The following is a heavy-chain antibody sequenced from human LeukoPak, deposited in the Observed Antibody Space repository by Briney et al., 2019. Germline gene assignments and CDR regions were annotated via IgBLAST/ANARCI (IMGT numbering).Heavy chain of an antibody. Sequence: GGSLRLSCAASGFTVSSNYMSWVRQAPGKGLEWVSSISSSSSYIYYADSVKGRFTISRDNAKNSLYLQMNSLRAEDTAVYYCARTGGVSSGENWFDPWGQGTLVTVSS. J-gene: IGHJ5*02. CDR2: ISSSSSYI. CDR1: GFTVSSNY. CDR3: ARTGGVSSGENWFDP. D-gene: IGHD6-25*01. V-gene: IGHV3-21*01.